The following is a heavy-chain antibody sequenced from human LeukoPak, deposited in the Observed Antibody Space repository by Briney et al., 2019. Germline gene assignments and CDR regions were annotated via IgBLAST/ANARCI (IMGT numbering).Heavy chain of an antibody. D-gene: IGHD3-10*01. J-gene: IGHJ4*02. CDR3: ARDRTHYYCAGSYQLFDY. V-gene: IGHV3-11*05. CDR2: ISSSGAYT. Sequence: GGSLRLSCAPSGLSLSDHYMSCIRHAPGRGLEWISSISSSGAYTDYADSVKGRFSFSRDNAKNTLNLQMNGLRVEDTAVYYCARDRTHYYCAGSYQLFDYWGQGTLVSVSS. CDR1: GLSLSDHY.